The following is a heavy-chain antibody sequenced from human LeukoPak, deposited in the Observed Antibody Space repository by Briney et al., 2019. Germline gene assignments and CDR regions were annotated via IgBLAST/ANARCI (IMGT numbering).Heavy chain of an antibody. J-gene: IGHJ4*02. CDR2: ISSSSSYI. CDR3: ARVNFIAARPDLDY. V-gene: IGHV3-21*01. Sequence: GGSLRLSCAASGFTFSSYSMNWVRQAPGNGLEWVSSISSSSSYIYYADSVKGRFTISRDNAKNSLYLQMNSLRAEGTAVYYCARVNFIAARPDLDYWGQGTLVTVSS. CDR1: GFTFSSYS. D-gene: IGHD6-6*01.